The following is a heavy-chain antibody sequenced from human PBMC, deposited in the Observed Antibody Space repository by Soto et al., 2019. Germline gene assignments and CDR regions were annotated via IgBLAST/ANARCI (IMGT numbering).Heavy chain of an antibody. J-gene: IGHJ4*02. V-gene: IGHV3-33*01. D-gene: IGHD4-17*01. CDR2: IYYDGNNK. CDR1: GFPFSAYG. CDR3: ARVGGTVTSDY. Sequence: QVHLVESGGGVVQPGRSLRLSCAASGFPFSAYGMHWVRQAPGKGLEWLAMIYYDGNNKYYAPSVEGRFTISRENSKNTLYLQMNSLRVEDTAVYYCARVGGTVTSDYWGQGTLVIVSS.